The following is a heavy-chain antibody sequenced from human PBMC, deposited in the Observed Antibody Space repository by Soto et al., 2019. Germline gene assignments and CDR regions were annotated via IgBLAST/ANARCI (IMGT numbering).Heavy chain of an antibody. CDR1: GGTFSNYA. J-gene: IGHJ3*01. D-gene: IGHD1-26*01. CDR3: ARAGTGSYLNAFDV. CDR2: ILPVFGPA. Sequence: QVQLVQSGAEVEKPGSSVKVSCKASGGTFSNYALSWVRQAPGQGLEWMGGILPVFGPAHYAQKFQGRVTITADESTSTAYVELSSLRSEDTAVYYCARAGTGSYLNAFDVWGQWTMVTVSS. V-gene: IGHV1-69*01.